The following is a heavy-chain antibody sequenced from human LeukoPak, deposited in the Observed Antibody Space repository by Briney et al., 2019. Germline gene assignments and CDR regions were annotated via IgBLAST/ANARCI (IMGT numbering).Heavy chain of an antibody. J-gene: IGHJ5*02. CDR3: ARVWPRSSWFDP. CDR2: IYYSGST. CDR1: GGSISSYY. Sequence: SSETLSLTCTVSGGSISSYYWSWIRQPPGKGLEWIGYIYYSGSTNYNPSLKSRVTISVDTSKNQFSLKLSSVTAADTAVYYCARVWPRSSWFDPWGQGTLVTVSS. D-gene: IGHD2-21*01. V-gene: IGHV4-59*01.